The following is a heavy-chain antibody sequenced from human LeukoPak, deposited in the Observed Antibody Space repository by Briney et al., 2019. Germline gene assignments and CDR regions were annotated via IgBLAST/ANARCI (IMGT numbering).Heavy chain of an antibody. Sequence: GGSLRLSCAASGFSFSSYTMNWVRQAPGKGLEWVSSISRSRSYIFYAVSVKGRFTISRDNAKNSLYLQMNSLRAEDTAIYYCASLTMDQRTSYYDYYYMDVWGKGTTVTVSS. CDR3: ASLTMDQRTSYYDYYYMDV. J-gene: IGHJ6*03. CDR1: GFSFSSYT. CDR2: ISRSRSYI. V-gene: IGHV3-21*01. D-gene: IGHD2-2*01.